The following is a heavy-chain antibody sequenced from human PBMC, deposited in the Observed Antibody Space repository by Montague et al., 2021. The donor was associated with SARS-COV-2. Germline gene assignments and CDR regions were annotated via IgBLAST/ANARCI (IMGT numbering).Heavy chain of an antibody. CDR1: GGSINDHY. CDR3: ARRGYYDSAGHHWHLDL. J-gene: IGHJ2*01. V-gene: IGHV4-4*09. D-gene: IGHD3-16*01. CDR2: ISSNGKT. Sequence: SETLSLTCTVSGGSINDHYRSWIRQSPGKGLEWIGYISSNGKTNYNPSLKSRVTLSADAFRNEFSLKLDSVTAADTAVYFCARRGYYDSAGHHWHLDLWGRGMLVTVSS.